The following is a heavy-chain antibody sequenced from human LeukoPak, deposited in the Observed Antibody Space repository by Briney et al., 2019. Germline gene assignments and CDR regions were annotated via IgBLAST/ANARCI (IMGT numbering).Heavy chain of an antibody. CDR3: AREYGSGRNHFDY. D-gene: IGHD3-10*01. J-gene: IGHJ4*02. CDR2: ISGSGGAT. V-gene: IGHV3-23*01. Sequence: PGGSLRLSCAASGFTFNTYGMSWVRQAPGKGLEWVSGISGSGGATYYADSVKGRFTISRDNAKNSLYLQMNSLRAEDTAVYYCAREYGSGRNHFDYWGQETLVTVSS. CDR1: GFTFNTYG.